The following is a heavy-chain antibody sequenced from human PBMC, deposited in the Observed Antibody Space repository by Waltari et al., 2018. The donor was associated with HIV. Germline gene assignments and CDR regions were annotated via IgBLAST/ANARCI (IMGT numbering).Heavy chain of an antibody. V-gene: IGHV4-34*01. J-gene: IGHJ4*02. D-gene: IGHD3-3*01. Sequence: QVHMEQGGAGLLEPSETLSLTCSVYGWSCSGYSWTGIRHPTGKGLEWIGEIKHSGGGNYNPSLQSRVTLSVDTAKNQFSLKVASVSVADTAIYYCARSEGSGYSAVDYWGQGTLVIVSS. CDR3: ARSEGSGYSAVDY. CDR1: GWSCSGYS. CDR2: IKHSGGG.